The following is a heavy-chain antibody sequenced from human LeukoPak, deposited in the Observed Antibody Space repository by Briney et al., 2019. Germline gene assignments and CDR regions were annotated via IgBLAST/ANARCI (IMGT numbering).Heavy chain of an antibody. Sequence: GALRLSCAASGFTFSDYYMSWSRQAPGKGLDWVSYISSSSNYTGNADSVKGRFTISRDNTKNSLYLQMNSLRAEDTAVYYCASRRGYTYGYAYWGQGTLVTVSS. J-gene: IGHJ4*02. D-gene: IGHD5-18*01. CDR2: ISSSSNYT. V-gene: IGHV3-11*03. CDR3: ASRRGYTYGYAY. CDR1: GFTFSDYY.